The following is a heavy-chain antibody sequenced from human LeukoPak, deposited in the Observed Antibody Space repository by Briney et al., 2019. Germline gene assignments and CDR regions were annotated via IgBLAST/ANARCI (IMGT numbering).Heavy chain of an antibody. CDR3: AIVNRYCSSTSCYRGPYYFDY. CDR1: GYTFTGYY. Sequence: ASVKVSCKASGYTFTGYYMHWVRQAPGQGLEWMGWINPNSGGTNYAQKFQGRVTMTRDTSISTAYMGLSRLRSDDTAVYYCAIVNRYCSSTSCYRGPYYFDYWGQGTLVTVSS. CDR2: INPNSGGT. J-gene: IGHJ4*02. D-gene: IGHD2-2*02. V-gene: IGHV1-2*02.